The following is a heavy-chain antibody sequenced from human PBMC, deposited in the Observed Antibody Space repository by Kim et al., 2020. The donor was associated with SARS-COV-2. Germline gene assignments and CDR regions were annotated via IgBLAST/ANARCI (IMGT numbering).Heavy chain of an antibody. J-gene: IGHJ6*02. V-gene: IGHV1-69*13. CDR1: GGTFSSYA. CDR3: ARLAYSSTTVYDYDMDV. CDR2: IIPIFGTA. Sequence: SVKVSCKASGGTFSSYAISWVRQAPGQGLEWMGGIIPIFGTANYAQKFQGRVTITADESTSTAYMELSSLRSEDTAVYYCARLAYSSTTVYDYDMDVWGQGTTVTDSS. D-gene: IGHD6-13*01.